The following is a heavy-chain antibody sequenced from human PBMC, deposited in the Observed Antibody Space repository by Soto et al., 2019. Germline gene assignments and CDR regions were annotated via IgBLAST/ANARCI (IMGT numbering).Heavy chain of an antibody. V-gene: IGHV3-48*02. CDR2: ISSSSSTI. J-gene: IGHJ6*02. D-gene: IGHD6-6*01. CDR1: GFTVSSYS. CDR3: ARARRSTLLYSSSSKLGRYYYYYGMDV. Sequence: GGALRLSCAASGFTVSSYSMNWVRQAAGKGVEWVSYISSSSSTIYYADSVKGRFTISRDNAKNSLYLQMNSLRDEDTAVYYCARARRSTLLYSSSSKLGRYYYYYGMDVWGQGTTVTVSS.